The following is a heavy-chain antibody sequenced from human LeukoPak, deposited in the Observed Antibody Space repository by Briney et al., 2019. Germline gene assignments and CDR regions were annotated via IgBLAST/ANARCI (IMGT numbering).Heavy chain of an antibody. CDR2: ISYDGSNK. V-gene: IGHV3-30*18. D-gene: IGHD2-21*02. J-gene: IGHJ4*02. Sequence: PGGSLRLSCAASGFTFSSYGMHWVRQAPGKGLEWVAVISYDGSNKYYADSVKGRFTISRDNSKNTLYLQMNSLRAEDTAVYYCAKVVFVTATAPLDYWGQGTPVTVSS. CDR1: GFTFSSYG. CDR3: AKVVFVTATAPLDY.